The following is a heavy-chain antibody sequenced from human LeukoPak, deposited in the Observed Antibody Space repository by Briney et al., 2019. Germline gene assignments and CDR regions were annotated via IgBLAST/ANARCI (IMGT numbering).Heavy chain of an antibody. D-gene: IGHD2-8*02. CDR2: IFPSGGEI. CDR1: GFTFSSYG. V-gene: IGHV3-23*01. CDR3: ATYRQVLLPFES. J-gene: IGHJ4*02. Sequence: GGSLRLSCAASGFTFSSYGMHWVRQPPGKGLEWVSSIFPSGGEIHYADSVRGRFTISRDNSKSTLSLQMNSLRAEDTAIYYCATYRQVLLPFESWGQGTLVTVSS.